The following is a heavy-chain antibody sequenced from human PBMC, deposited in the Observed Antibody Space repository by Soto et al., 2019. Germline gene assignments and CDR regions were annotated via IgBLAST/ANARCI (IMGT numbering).Heavy chain of an antibody. CDR2: IWYDGSNT. CDR1: GFTFSSYG. Sequence: QVQLVESGGGVVQPGRSLRLSCAASGFTFSSYGMHWVRQAPGKGLEWVALIWYDGSNTYYADSVKGRFTISRDNSKNKLYLQMNSLRAEDTAVYYCAKIDSSGWLFDHWGQGTLVTVSS. CDR3: AKIDSSGWLFDH. D-gene: IGHD6-19*01. V-gene: IGHV3-33*06. J-gene: IGHJ4*02.